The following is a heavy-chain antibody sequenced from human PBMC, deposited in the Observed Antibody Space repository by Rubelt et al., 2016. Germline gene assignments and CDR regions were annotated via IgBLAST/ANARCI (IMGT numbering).Heavy chain of an antibody. CDR2: ISASGRST. V-gene: IGHV3-23*01. CDR3: AKLTGTTMWYAFDI. D-gene: IGHD1-20*01. Sequence: GKGLEWVSGISASGRSTYYADSLKGRFTISRDNSKNTLFLQMNSLRAEDTAVYYCAKLTGTTMWYAFDIWGQGTMVTVSS. J-gene: IGHJ3*02.